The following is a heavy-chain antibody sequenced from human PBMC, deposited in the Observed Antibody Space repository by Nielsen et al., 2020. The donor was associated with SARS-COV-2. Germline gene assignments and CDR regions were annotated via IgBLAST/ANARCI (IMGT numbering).Heavy chain of an antibody. Sequence: SLKISCAASGFSFDDYAMHWVRQAPGKGLEWVSGITWRSGVLGYVDSVKGRFTISRDNGKKSLYLQMNSLRAEDTAVYYCAREGSADAFDIWGQGTMVTVSS. V-gene: IGHV3-9*01. CDR3: AREGSADAFDI. J-gene: IGHJ3*02. CDR2: ITWRSGVL. CDR1: GFSFDDYA.